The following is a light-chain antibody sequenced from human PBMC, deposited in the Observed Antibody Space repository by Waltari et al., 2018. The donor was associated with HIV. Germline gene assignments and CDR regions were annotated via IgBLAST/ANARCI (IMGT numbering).Light chain of an antibody. J-gene: IGLJ2*01. CDR1: GSDIGLYDL. Sequence: QSALTQPASLSGSPGQSITITCSGSGSDIGLYDLVPWYRQGPGKAPPLLVYGVSNRPSVTPRRFSCSKARTTAALTTAALQAEDEGDYYCSAYTMSGSLVFGGGTKLTVL. V-gene: IGLV2-14*01. CDR2: GVS. CDR3: SAYTMSGSLV.